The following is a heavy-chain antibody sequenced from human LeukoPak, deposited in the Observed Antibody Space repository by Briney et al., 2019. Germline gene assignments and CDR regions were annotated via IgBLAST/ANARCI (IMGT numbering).Heavy chain of an antibody. D-gene: IGHD4-17*01. CDR1: GGTFSSYG. CDR2: SIPIFGTA. Sequence: ASVKVCCKASGGTFSSYGISWVRQAPGQGLEWMGGSIPIFGTANYAQKFQGRVTITADESTSTAYMELSSLRSEDTAVYYCARSGDYDATYYFDYRGQGTLVTVSS. J-gene: IGHJ4*02. CDR3: ARSGDYDATYYFDY. V-gene: IGHV1-69*01.